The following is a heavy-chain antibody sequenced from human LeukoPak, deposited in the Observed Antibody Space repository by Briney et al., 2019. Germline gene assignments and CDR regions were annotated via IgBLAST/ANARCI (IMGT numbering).Heavy chain of an antibody. J-gene: IGHJ4*02. Sequence: KPSETLSLTCAVYGGSFSGYYWSWIRQPPGKGLEWIGEINHSGSTNYNPSLKSRVTISVDTSKNQLSLKLSSVTAADTAVYYCARGPSIVVVPAAFLYDYWGQGTLVTVSS. D-gene: IGHD2-2*01. CDR2: INHSGST. CDR3: ARGPSIVVVPAAFLYDY. CDR1: GGSFSGYY. V-gene: IGHV4-34*01.